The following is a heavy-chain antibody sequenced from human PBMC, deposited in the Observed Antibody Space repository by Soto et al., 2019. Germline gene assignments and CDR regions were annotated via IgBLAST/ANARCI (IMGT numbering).Heavy chain of an antibody. J-gene: IGHJ4*02. CDR1: GFIFSTYA. D-gene: IGHD3-3*01. CDR3: VKERHPDGFWPFDH. V-gene: IGHV3-23*01. CDR2: LFGNGGGI. Sequence: VQLLESGGGLVQPGGSLRLSCVGSGFIFSTYAMSWVRQAPGRGLEWVAGLFGNGGGIEYADLVKGRFTISRDNSKNTLYLQLNSLRAEDTATYYCVKERHPDGFWPFDHWGQGTLITVSS.